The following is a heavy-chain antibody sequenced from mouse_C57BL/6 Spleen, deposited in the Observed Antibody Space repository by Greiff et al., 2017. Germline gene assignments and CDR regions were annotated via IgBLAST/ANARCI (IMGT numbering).Heavy chain of an antibody. CDR1: GFTFSSYT. D-gene: IGHD1-1*01. CDR3: AREDYYYGSSLWYFDV. J-gene: IGHJ1*03. CDR2: ISGGGGNT. Sequence: EVKLVESGGGLVKPGGSLKLSCAASGFTFSSYTLSWVRQTPEKRLEWVATISGGGGNTYYPDSVKGRFTISRDNAKNTLYLQMSSLRSEDSALYYCAREDYYYGSSLWYFDVWGTGTTVTVSS. V-gene: IGHV5-9*01.